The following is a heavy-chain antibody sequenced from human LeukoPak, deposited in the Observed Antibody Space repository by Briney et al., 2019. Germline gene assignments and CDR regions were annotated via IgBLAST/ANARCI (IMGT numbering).Heavy chain of an antibody. Sequence: GASVKVSCKASGGTFSSYAISWVRQAPGQGLEWMGGIIPIFGTANYAQKFQGRVTITADESTSTAYMELSSLRSEDTAVYYCATGQDIVVVPAAPPGYYGMDVWGKGTTVTVSS. CDR1: GGTFSSYA. CDR2: IIPIFGTA. V-gene: IGHV1-69*13. CDR3: ATGQDIVVVPAAPPGYYGMDV. J-gene: IGHJ6*04. D-gene: IGHD2-2*01.